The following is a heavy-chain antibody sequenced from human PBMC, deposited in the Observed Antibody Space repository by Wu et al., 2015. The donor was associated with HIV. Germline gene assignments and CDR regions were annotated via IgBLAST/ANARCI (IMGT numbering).Heavy chain of an antibody. D-gene: IGHD3-10*01. CDR1: GYAFSDYY. CDR2: MDPNNGAT. Sequence: QVQLVQSGAEVKKPGTSVKVSCKAFGYAFSDYYLHWVRQVPGQGLEWMGWMDPNNGATNYAPKFQGMIIMTRDTSISTAYIELSGLTSDDTAVYYCTRDELFRVDDAFDMWGQGTLVTVSS. V-gene: IGHV1-2*02. CDR3: TRDELFRVDDAFDM. J-gene: IGHJ3*02.